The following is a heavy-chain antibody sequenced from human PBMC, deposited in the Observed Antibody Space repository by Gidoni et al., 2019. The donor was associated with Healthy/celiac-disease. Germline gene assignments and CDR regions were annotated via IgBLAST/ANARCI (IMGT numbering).Heavy chain of an antibody. D-gene: IGHD2-15*01. Sequence: EVQLVESGGGLVQPGGSLRLSCAASGFTVSSNYMSWVRQAPGKGLEWVSVIYSGGSTYYADSVKGRFTISRDNSKNTLYLQMNSLRAEDTAVYYCARDLRGGNTGYFDLWGRGTLVTVSS. V-gene: IGHV3-66*02. CDR3: ARDLRGGNTGYFDL. CDR1: GFTVSSNY. J-gene: IGHJ2*01. CDR2: IYSGGST.